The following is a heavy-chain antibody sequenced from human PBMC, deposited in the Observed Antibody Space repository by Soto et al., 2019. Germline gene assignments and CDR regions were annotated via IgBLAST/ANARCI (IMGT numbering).Heavy chain of an antibody. D-gene: IGHD2-8*01. CDR1: GGTFSSYA. CDR2: IIPIFGTA. J-gene: IGHJ6*02. V-gene: IGHV1-69*13. Sequence: GASVKVSCKASGGTFSSYAISCARQAPGQGLEWMGGIIPIFGTANYAQKFQGRVTITADESTSTAYLELSSLRSEDTAVYYCARDRTEYCTNGVCYTSRDYYYYGMDVWGQGTTVTVSS. CDR3: ARDRTEYCTNGVCYTSRDYYYYGMDV.